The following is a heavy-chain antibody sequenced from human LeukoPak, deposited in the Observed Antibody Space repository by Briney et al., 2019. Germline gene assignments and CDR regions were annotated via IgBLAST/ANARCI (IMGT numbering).Heavy chain of an antibody. CDR2: IWYDGSNK. D-gene: IGHD5-18*01. V-gene: IGHV3-33*01. Sequence: GGSLRLSCAASGFTFSSYGMHWVRQAPGKGLEWVSVIWYDGSNKYYADSVKGRFTISRDNSKNTLYLQMNSLRAEDTAVYYCARGSYGFYYFDYWGQGTLVTVSS. J-gene: IGHJ4*02. CDR3: ARGSYGFYYFDY. CDR1: GFTFSSYG.